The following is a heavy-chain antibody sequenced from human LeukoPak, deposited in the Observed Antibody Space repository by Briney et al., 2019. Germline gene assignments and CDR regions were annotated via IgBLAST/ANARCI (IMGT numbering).Heavy chain of an antibody. Sequence: GASVKVSCKASGYTFTGHYMHWVRQAPGKRLEWVGWIHPNSGGTNSAQKFQGRVTMTRDTSISTAYMELNRLTSDDTAVYYCARDGTGYSSGWYYWFFDLWGRGTLVTVSS. V-gene: IGHV1-2*02. CDR1: GYTFTGHY. CDR3: ARDGTGYSSGWYYWFFDL. D-gene: IGHD6-19*01. CDR2: IHPNSGGT. J-gene: IGHJ2*01.